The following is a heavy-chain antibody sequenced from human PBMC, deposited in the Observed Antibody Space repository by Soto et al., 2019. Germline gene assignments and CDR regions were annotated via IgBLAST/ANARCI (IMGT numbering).Heavy chain of an antibody. D-gene: IGHD4-17*01. V-gene: IGHV3-21*02. CDR2: IDSGFTGK. CDR3: ARQRTTVPTGRAMDV. CDR1: GFAFSGFT. Sequence: EVQLVESGGGLVKPGGSLRLSCTASGFAFSGFTMIWVRQAPGKGLEWVSSIDSGFTGKYHPDSVEGRFIISRDNAKDSLFLQMNSLRVDDTAVYYCARQRTTVPTGRAMDVWGQGTTVIVSS. J-gene: IGHJ6*02.